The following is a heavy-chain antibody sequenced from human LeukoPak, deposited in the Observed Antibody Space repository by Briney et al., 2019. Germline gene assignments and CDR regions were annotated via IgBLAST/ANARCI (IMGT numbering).Heavy chain of an antibody. CDR2: INTNTGNP. J-gene: IGHJ4*02. D-gene: IGHD4-17*01. CDR3: ARWGTYGDYAPGRFDY. Sequence: ASVKVSCKASGYTFTSYAMNWVRQAPGQGLEWMGWINTNTGNPTYAQGFTGRFVFSLDTSVSTAYLQISSLKAEDTAVYYCARWGTYGDYAPGRFDYWGQGTLVTVSS. CDR1: GYTFTSYA. V-gene: IGHV7-4-1*02.